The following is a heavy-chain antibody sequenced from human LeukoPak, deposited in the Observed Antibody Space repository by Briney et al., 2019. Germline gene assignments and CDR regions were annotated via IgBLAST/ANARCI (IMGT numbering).Heavy chain of an antibody. V-gene: IGHV3-30*02. CDR3: VKDGRWLEPHFDY. J-gene: IGHJ4*02. Sequence: GGSLRLSCAASGFTFSNYGMHWVRQAPGKGLEWVAFIRFDGNNKYYADSVKGRFTISRDNSKNMLYLQMNSLRPEDTAIYYCVKDGRWLEPHFDYWGQGTLVTVSS. CDR2: IRFDGNNK. D-gene: IGHD5-24*01. CDR1: GFTFSNYG.